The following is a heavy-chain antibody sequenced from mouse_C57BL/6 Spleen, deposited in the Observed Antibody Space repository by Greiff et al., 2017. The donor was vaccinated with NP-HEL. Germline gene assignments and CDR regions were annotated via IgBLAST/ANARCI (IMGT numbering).Heavy chain of an antibody. CDR1: GFNIKDDY. D-gene: IGHD1-1*01. V-gene: IGHV14-4*01. Sequence: EVQLQQSGAELVRPGASVKLSCTASGFNIKDDYMHWVKQRPEQGLEWIGWIDPENGDTEYASKFQGKATITADTSSNTAYLQLSSLTSEDTAVYYCTTGGTTGVGGDYWGQGTTLTVSS. CDR3: TTGGTTGVGGDY. J-gene: IGHJ2*01. CDR2: IDPENGDT.